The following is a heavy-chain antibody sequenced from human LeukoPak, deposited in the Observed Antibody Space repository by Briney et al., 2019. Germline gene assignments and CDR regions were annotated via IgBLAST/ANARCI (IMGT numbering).Heavy chain of an antibody. D-gene: IGHD4-17*01. Sequence: PGGSLRLSCGASGFTFSSHAMTWVRQAPGKGLEWVSAISISGDTTYYADAVKGRFTISRDNSKNTVYLQMNSLRAEDTAVYYCANEIRPNDYWGQRTLVTVSS. V-gene: IGHV3-23*01. CDR2: ISISGDTT. CDR1: GFTFSSHA. CDR3: ANEIRPNDY. J-gene: IGHJ4*02.